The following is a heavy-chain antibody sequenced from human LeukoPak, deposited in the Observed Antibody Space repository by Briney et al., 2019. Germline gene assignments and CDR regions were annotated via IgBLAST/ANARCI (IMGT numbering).Heavy chain of an antibody. D-gene: IGHD4/OR15-4a*01. V-gene: IGHV3-30*04. CDR2: ISYDGSNK. CDR1: GFTFSSYA. CDR3: AREWGLWLLASTGFDY. Sequence: PGRSLRLSCAASGFTFSSYAMHWVRQAPGKGLEWVAVISYDGSNKCYADSVKGRFTISRDNSKNTLYLQMNSLRAEDTAVYYCAREWGLWLLASTGFDYWGQGTLVTVSS. J-gene: IGHJ4*02.